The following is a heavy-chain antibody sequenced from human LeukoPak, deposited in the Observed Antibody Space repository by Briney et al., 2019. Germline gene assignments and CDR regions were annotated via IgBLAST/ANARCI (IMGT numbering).Heavy chain of an antibody. Sequence: GGSLRLSCAASGFTFSSYGMHWVRQAPGQGLEWVAVIWNDGSNKYYVDSVKGRFTISRDNSKNTLYLQMNSLRTEDTAVHYCARDYCSSTSCLFDYWGQGTLVTVSS. J-gene: IGHJ4*02. CDR3: ARDYCSSTSCLFDY. V-gene: IGHV3-33*01. CDR1: GFTFSSYG. CDR2: IWNDGSNK. D-gene: IGHD2-2*01.